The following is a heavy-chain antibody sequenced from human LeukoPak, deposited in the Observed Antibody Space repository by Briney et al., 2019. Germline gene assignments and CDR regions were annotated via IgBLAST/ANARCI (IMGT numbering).Heavy chain of an antibody. CDR2: IYYSGST. V-gene: IGHV4-59*06. J-gene: IGHJ6*02. Sequence: SETLSLTCTVSGGSISSYYWSWIRQPPGKGLEWIGYIYYSGSTYYNPSLKSRVTISVDTSKNQFSLKLSSVTAADTAVYYCARVLWPRSQVWPPYYYYGMDVWGQGTTVTVSS. CDR1: GGSISSYY. CDR3: ARVLWPRSQVWPPYYYYGMDV. D-gene: IGHD5-12*01.